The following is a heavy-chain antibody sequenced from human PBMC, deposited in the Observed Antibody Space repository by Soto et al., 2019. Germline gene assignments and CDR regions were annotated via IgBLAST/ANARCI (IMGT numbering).Heavy chain of an antibody. J-gene: IGHJ6*02. D-gene: IGHD3-22*01. V-gene: IGHV3-30-3*01. CDR1: GFTFSSYA. CDR3: ARDRGYYYDSSAWEWRNIGRKNYYHGMDV. Sequence: GGSLRLSCAASGFTFSSYAMHWVRQAPGKGLEWVAVIAYDGSNKYYADSVKGRFTITRDNSKNTLYLQMNSLRAEDTAVYYCARDRGYYYDSSAWEWRNIGRKNYYHGMDVWGQGTTVTVSS. CDR2: IAYDGSNK.